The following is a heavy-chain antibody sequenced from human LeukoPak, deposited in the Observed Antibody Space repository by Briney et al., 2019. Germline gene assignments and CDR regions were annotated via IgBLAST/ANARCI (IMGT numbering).Heavy chain of an antibody. V-gene: IGHV3-30-3*01. J-gene: IGHJ4*02. CDR2: ISYDRSNK. CDR1: GFTFSSYA. D-gene: IGHD3-9*01. CDR3: ARDSYLNYDILTGLSYYFDY. Sequence: GGSLRLSCAASGFTFSSYAMHWVRQAPGKGLEWVAVISYDRSNKYYADSVKGRFTISRDNSKNTLYLQMNSLRAEDTAVYYCARDSYLNYDILTGLSYYFDYWGQGTLVTVSS.